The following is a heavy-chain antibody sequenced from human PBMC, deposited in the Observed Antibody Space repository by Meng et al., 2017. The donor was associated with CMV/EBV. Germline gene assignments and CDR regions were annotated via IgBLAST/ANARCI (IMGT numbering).Heavy chain of an antibody. Sequence: ASVKVSCKASGYTFTSYGISWVRQAPEQGLEWMGWISAYNGNTNYAQKLQGRVTMTTDTSTSTAYMELRSLRSDDTAVYYCARNAFGNDILSYFDYWGQGTLVTVSS. CDR1: GYTFTSYG. D-gene: IGHD3-9*01. CDR3: ARNAFGNDILSYFDY. V-gene: IGHV1-18*01. CDR2: ISAYNGNT. J-gene: IGHJ4*02.